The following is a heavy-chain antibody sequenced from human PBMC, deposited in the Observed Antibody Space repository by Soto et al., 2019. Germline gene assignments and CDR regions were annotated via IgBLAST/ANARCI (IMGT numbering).Heavy chain of an antibody. D-gene: IGHD1-1*01. V-gene: IGHV1-46*03. CDR2: INAGGGYT. CDR3: VRTIQPGTTTYFDY. Sequence: ASVKVSCEASGYSFTNYYIHWVRQAPGQGLEWMGTINAGGGYTTYAQRFQGRVTMTRDTSTSTVSMELSSLRYEDTALYYCVRTIQPGTTTYFDYWGQGTLVTVSS. J-gene: IGHJ4*02. CDR1: GYSFTNYY.